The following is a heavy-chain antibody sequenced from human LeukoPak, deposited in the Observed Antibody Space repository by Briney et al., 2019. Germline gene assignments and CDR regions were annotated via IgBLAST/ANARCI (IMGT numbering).Heavy chain of an antibody. Sequence: SQTLSLTCTVSGGAISSYYWSWSRHPPGKGLEWIGSIYHSGSTYYNPSPKSRVTISLDTSTNQCSLKRSSVTAPHTAVYYCARDECCGGDCYHNWFDPWGQGTMVTVS. CDR2: IYHSGST. J-gene: IGHJ5*02. V-gene: IGHV4-59*12. CDR1: GGAISSYY. D-gene: IGHD2-21*02. CDR3: ARDECCGGDCYHNWFDP.